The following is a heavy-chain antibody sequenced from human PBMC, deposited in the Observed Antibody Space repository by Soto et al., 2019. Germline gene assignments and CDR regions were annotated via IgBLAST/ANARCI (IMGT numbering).Heavy chain of an antibody. CDR2: ISYDGSNK. Sequence: QVQLVESGGGVVQPGRSLRLSCAASGFTFSSYGMHWVRQAPGKGLEWVAVISYDGSNKYYADSVKGRFTISRDNSKNTLYLQMNSLRAEDTAVYYCAKETTTVNGVLDLLLGYWGQGTLVTVSS. V-gene: IGHV3-30*18. J-gene: IGHJ4*02. CDR1: GFTFSSYG. CDR3: AKETTTVNGVLDLLLGY. D-gene: IGHD4-4*01.